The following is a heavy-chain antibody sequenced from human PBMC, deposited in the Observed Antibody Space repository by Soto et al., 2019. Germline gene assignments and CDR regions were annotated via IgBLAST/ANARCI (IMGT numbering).Heavy chain of an antibody. D-gene: IGHD1-7*01. CDR1: GDSNIVSHCY. V-gene: IGHV4-39*01. Sequence: SETLSLTCSVSGDSNIVSHCYWGWIRQPPGKGLEWIASMYIYGSTYYTPSLKSRLSISVDTSKNQVSLKLSSVAAADTAVYYCARHEKGSANWYSGSFDYWGQGILVTV. J-gene: IGHJ4*02. CDR2: MYIYGST. CDR3: ARHEKGSANWYSGSFDY.